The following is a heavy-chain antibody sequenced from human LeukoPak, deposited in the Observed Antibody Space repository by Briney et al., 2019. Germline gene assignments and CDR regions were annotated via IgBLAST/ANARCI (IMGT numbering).Heavy chain of an antibody. CDR1: GFTFSSYA. Sequence: GGSLRLSCAASGFTFSSYAMSWVRQAAGKGLEWVSAIYGSGGSTYYADSVKGRFTISRDNSKNTLYLQMNSLRADDTAVYYCAKDIEPISSSWDASDVWGQGTMVTVSS. V-gene: IGHV3-23*01. CDR3: AKDIEPISSSWDASDV. D-gene: IGHD6-13*01. J-gene: IGHJ3*01. CDR2: IYGSGGST.